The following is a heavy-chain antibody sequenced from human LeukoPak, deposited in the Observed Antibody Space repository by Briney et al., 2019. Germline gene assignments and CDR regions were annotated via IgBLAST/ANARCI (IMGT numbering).Heavy chain of an antibody. Sequence: SETLSLTCTVSGGSISSGDYYWSWIRQPPGKGLEWIGYIYYSGSTYYNPSLKSRVTISVDTSKNQFSLKLSSVTAADAAVYYCARTALDGDYYFDYWGQGTLVTVSS. CDR1: GGSISSGDYY. D-gene: IGHD4-17*01. CDR2: IYYSGST. J-gene: IGHJ4*02. CDR3: ARTALDGDYYFDY. V-gene: IGHV4-30-4*01.